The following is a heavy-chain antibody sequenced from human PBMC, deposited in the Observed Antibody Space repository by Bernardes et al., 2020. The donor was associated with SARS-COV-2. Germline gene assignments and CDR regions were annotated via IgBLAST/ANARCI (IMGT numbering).Heavy chain of an antibody. CDR1: GFTFSTSG. J-gene: IGHJ6*02. Sequence: GGSLRLSCVASGFTFSTSGMHWVRQAPGKGLEWVAFILYDGRNKYYVDSVKGRFTISRDNAKNTMFLEMNSLRVEDTAVYHCATDKGFRELPYGMDVWGQGTTVTVSS. CDR2: ILYDGRNK. CDR3: ATDKGFRELPYGMDV. V-gene: IGHV3-30*02. D-gene: IGHD3-10*01.